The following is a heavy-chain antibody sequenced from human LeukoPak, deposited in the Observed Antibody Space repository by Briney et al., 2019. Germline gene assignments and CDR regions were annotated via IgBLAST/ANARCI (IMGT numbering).Heavy chain of an antibody. V-gene: IGHV3-7*04. D-gene: IGHD6-13*01. CDR1: GFTFSTYG. J-gene: IGHJ4*02. Sequence: GGSLRLSCAASGFTFSTYGMSWVRQGPGKGLEWVANIKQDGSEKYYVDSVKGRFTVSRDNAKNSLSLQMNILRVEDTAVYYCARGVSWTFDNWGRGALVTVSS. CDR3: ARGVSWTFDN. CDR2: IKQDGSEK.